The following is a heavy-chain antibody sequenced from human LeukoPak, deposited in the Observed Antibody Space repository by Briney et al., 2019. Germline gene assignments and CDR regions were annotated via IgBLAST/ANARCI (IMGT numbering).Heavy chain of an antibody. CDR3: ARTSSSSWSYGMDV. CDR2: IYPSGST. J-gene: IGHJ6*02. CDR1: DGSISNYF. D-gene: IGHD6-13*01. V-gene: IGHV4-4*07. Sequence: SETLSLTCTVSDGSISNYFWSWIRQPAGKGLEWIGRIYPSGSTNYNPSLKSRVTMSVDTSKNQFSLKLSSVTAADTAGYYCARTSSSSWSYGMDVWGQGTTVTVSS.